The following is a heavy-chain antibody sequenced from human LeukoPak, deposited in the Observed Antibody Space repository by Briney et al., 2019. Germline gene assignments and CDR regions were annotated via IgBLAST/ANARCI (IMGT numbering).Heavy chain of an antibody. D-gene: IGHD6-13*01. J-gene: IGHJ4*02. CDR1: GGSISSYY. V-gene: IGHV4-59*01. CDR3: ARGVYIAAAQYGY. CDR2: IYYSGTT. Sequence: SETLSLTCTVSGGSISSYYWSWIRQPPGKGLEWIGYIYYSGTTNYNPSLKSRVTISVDTSKNQFSLTLSSVTAADTAVYYCARGVYIAAAQYGYWGQGTLVTVSS.